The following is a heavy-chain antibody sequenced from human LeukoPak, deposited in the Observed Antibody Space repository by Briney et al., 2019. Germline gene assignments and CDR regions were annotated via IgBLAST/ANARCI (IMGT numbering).Heavy chain of an antibody. CDR3: ARDSLLMVYAIEY. CDR1: GYTFTSYH. J-gene: IGHJ4*02. CDR2: INPSGGST. D-gene: IGHD2-8*01. V-gene: IGHV1-46*01. Sequence: ASVKVSCKASGYTFTSYHMHWVRQAPGQGLEWMGVINPSGGSTSYAQKFQGRVTMTRDMSTSTVYMELSSLRSEDTAVYYCARDSLLMVYAIEYWGQGTLVTVSS.